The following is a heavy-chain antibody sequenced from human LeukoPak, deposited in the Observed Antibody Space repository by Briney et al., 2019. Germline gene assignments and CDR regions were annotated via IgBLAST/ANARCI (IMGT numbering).Heavy chain of an antibody. V-gene: IGHV3-21*01. Sequence: GGSLRLSCAASGFTFSSYSMNWVRQAPGKGLECVSSISSSSSYIYYADSVKGRFTISRDNAKNSLYLQMNSLRAEDTAVYYCARDRRITMVRGVKDMDVWGKGTTVTVSS. CDR1: GFTFSSYS. J-gene: IGHJ6*03. CDR2: ISSSSSYI. D-gene: IGHD3-10*01. CDR3: ARDRRITMVRGVKDMDV.